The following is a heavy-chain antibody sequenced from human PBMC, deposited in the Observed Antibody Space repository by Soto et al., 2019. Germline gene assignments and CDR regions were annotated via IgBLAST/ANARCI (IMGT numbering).Heavy chain of an antibody. Sequence: QVQLVESGGGVVQPGRSLTLSCAASGFTFGSYGMHWVRQAPGKGLEWVSTIWYDGSNKYYADSVKGRFTISRDNSKKTLYLQMNSLRTEDTAIYYCARMCGYSGYDWGYWGQGTLVTVSS. CDR1: GFTFGSYG. J-gene: IGHJ4*02. CDR2: IWYDGSNK. D-gene: IGHD5-12*01. CDR3: ARMCGYSGYDWGY. V-gene: IGHV3-33*01.